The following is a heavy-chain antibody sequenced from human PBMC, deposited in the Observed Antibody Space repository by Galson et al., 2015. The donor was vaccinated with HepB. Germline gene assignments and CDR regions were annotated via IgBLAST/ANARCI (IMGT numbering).Heavy chain of an antibody. J-gene: IGHJ4*02. CDR3: AKATGGYFATSYFVY. Sequence: SLRLSCAASGFTFSSYSMSWVRQAPGKGLEWVSAIGASGSSTYYADSVKGRFTISRDHSKNTLYLQMNSLRGEDTAVYYCAKATGGYFATSYFVYCGPGSL. CDR2: IGASGSST. V-gene: IGHV3-23*01. D-gene: IGHD2-8*02. CDR1: GFTFSSYS.